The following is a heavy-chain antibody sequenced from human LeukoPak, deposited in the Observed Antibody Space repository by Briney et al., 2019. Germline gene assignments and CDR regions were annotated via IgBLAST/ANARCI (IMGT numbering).Heavy chain of an antibody. Sequence: ASVKVSCKASGYTFTGYYMHWVRQAPGQGLEWMGWINPNSGGTNYAQKFQGRVTMTRDTSISTAYMELSRLRSDDTAVYYCARGGDVYDFWSGYGWFDPWGQGTLVTVSS. CDR1: GYTFTGYY. CDR3: ARGGDVYDFWSGYGWFDP. J-gene: IGHJ5*02. V-gene: IGHV1-2*02. CDR2: INPNSGGT. D-gene: IGHD3-3*01.